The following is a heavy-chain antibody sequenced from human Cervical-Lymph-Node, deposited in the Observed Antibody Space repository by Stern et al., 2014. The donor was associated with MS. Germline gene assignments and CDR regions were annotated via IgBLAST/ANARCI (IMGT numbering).Heavy chain of an antibody. CDR3: ARGRSHRPSMIVVVNDAFDI. D-gene: IGHD3-22*01. CDR1: AFTFSSYA. Sequence: VQLVESGGGVVQPGRSLRLSCAASAFTFSSYAMHWVRQAPGKGLEWVAVISYDGSNKYYADSVKGRFTISRDNSKNTLYLQMNSLRAEDTAVYYCARGRSHRPSMIVVVNDAFDIWGQGTMVTVSS. CDR2: ISYDGSNK. J-gene: IGHJ3*02. V-gene: IGHV3-30*04.